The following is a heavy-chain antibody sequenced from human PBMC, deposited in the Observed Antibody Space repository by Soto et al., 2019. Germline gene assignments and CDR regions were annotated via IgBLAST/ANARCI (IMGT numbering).Heavy chain of an antibody. Sequence: QVQLVQSGAEVKRPGASVKVSCKASGYTFRNYGITWVRQAPGQGLEWMAWISPYNVNTNYAQDLQGRVTMTTYTSTSTAYMELRSLTSEDTAMYYCARDLVSGSDFWRAYNGGYFDYWGQGTLVTVSS. J-gene: IGHJ4*02. CDR2: ISPYNVNT. CDR1: GYTFRNYG. D-gene: IGHD3-3*01. V-gene: IGHV1-18*01. CDR3: ARDLVSGSDFWRAYNGGYFDY.